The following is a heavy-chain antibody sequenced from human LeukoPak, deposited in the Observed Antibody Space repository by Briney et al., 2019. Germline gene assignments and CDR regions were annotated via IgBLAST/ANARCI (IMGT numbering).Heavy chain of an antibody. CDR3: ARSMYGEGRRIIDLDY. CDR1: GFTFSDHY. Sequence: GGSLRLSCAASGFTFSDHYIDWVRQAPGKGLEWVARTRNKVNSYTTAYAASVTGRFTVSRDDSSNSVYLQMNSLKIEDTAVYYCARSMYGEGRRIIDLDYWGQGSLLTVSS. V-gene: IGHV3-72*01. J-gene: IGHJ4*02. D-gene: IGHD4/OR15-4a*01. CDR2: TRNKVNSYTT.